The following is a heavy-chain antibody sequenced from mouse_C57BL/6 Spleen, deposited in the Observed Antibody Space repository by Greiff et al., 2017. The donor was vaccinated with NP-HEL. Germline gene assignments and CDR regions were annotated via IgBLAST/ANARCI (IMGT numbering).Heavy chain of an antibody. J-gene: IGHJ3*01. D-gene: IGHD2-5*01. V-gene: IGHV14-4*01. CDR3: TIVSHYYSKNGFAY. CDR2: IDPENGDT. Sequence: EVQLQQSGAELVRPGASVKLSCTASGFNIKDDYMHWVKQRPEQGLEWIGWIDPENGDTEYASKFQGKATITADTSSNTAYLQLSSLTSEDTAVYYCTIVSHYYSKNGFAYWGQGTLVTVSA. CDR1: GFNIKDDY.